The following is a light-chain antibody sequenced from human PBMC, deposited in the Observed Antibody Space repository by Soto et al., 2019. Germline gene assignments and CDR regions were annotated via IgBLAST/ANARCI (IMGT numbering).Light chain of an antibody. CDR3: SSFTSSRTYV. V-gene: IGLV2-14*03. J-gene: IGLJ1*01. CDR1: SSDVGGYNY. CDR2: DVS. Sequence: QSALTQPASVSGSPGQSIAISCTGTSSDVGGYNYVSWYQQHPGKVPKLMIYDVSNRPSGVSDRFSGSKSGNTASLTISGLQDEDEADYYCSSFTSSRTYVFGTGTQLTVL.